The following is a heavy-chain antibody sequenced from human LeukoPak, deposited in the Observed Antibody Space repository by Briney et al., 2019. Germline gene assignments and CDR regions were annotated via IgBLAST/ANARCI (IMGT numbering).Heavy chain of an antibody. D-gene: IGHD5-18*01. V-gene: IGHV4-59*01. CDR1: GGSISSDY. J-gene: IGHJ3*02. CDR3: ARYTYGGNDAFDI. CDR2: IYYSGSP. Sequence: SETPSLTCTVSGGSISSDYWSWIRQPPGKGLEWIGYIYYSGSPNYNPSLKSRVTISVDTSKNQFSLKLSSVTAADTAVYYRARYTYGGNDAFDIWGQGTMVAVSS.